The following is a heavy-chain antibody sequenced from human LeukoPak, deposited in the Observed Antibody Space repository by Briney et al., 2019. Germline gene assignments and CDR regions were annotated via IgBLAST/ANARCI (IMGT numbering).Heavy chain of an antibody. CDR1: GFTFDDYA. CDR3: AKEAGSGYAFDY. V-gene: IGHV3-9*01. J-gene: IGHJ4*01. CDR2: ISWNSGSI. Sequence: GGSLRLSCAASGFTFDDYAMHWVRQAPGKGLEWVSGISWNSGSIGYADSVKGRFTISRDNAKNSLYLQMNSLRAEDTALYYCAKEAGSGYAFDYWGHGTLVTVSS. D-gene: IGHD5-12*01.